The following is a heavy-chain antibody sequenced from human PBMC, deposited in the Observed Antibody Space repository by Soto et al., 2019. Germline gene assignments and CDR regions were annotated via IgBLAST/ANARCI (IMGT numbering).Heavy chain of an antibody. CDR1: GGTFSSYA. CDR2: MNPNSGNT. D-gene: IGHD4-17*01. Sequence: ASVKVSCKASGGTFSSYAISWVRQATGQGLEWMGWMNPNSGNTGYAQKFQGRVTMTRNTSISTAYMELSSLRSEDTAVYYCARGGSVTAEFDYWGQGTLVTVSS. CDR3: ARGGSVTAEFDY. J-gene: IGHJ4*02. V-gene: IGHV1-8*02.